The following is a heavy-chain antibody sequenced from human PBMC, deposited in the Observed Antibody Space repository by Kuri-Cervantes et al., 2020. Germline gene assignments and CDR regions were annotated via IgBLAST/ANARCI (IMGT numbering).Heavy chain of an antibody. CDR1: GFTFRNYA. J-gene: IGHJ4*02. D-gene: IGHD3-3*02. CDR3: AREAFFCDDY. Sequence: GESLKISCAASGFTFRNYAMTWVRQAPGKGLEWVSSIRGSGTNSDYAASVKGRFTISRDNARNSLFLQMNSLRAEDTALYYCAREAFFCDDYWGQGTLVTVSS. V-gene: IGHV3-21*01. CDR2: IRGSGTNS.